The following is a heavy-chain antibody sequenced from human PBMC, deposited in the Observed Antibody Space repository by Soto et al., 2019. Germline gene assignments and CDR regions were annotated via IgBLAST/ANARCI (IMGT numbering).Heavy chain of an antibody. CDR3: ARAYCTNGVCFFDY. CDR1: GGSISSYY. J-gene: IGHJ4*02. Sequence: SETLSLTSPVSGGSISSYYWSWIRQPPGKGLEWIGYIYYSGSTNYNPSLKSRVTISVDTSKNQFPLKLSSVTAADTAVYYCARAYCTNGVCFFDYWGQGTLVTVSS. CDR2: IYYSGST. D-gene: IGHD2-8*01. V-gene: IGHV4-59*01.